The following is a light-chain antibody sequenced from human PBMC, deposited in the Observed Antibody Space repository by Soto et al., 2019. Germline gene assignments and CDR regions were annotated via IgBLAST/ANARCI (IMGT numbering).Light chain of an antibody. CDR3: QQADSYPRT. CDR1: QCIGTY. CDR2: ASS. J-gene: IGKJ1*01. Sequence: DIQVTQSPSSRSASVQDRVTVTCRASQCIGTYLDWYQQKRGNAPTVLIYASSTLQTGVTSRFSGSGSGTDFSLPISSLHAEDVAPYYCQQADSYPRTFGQGTKVDIK. V-gene: IGKV1-9*01.